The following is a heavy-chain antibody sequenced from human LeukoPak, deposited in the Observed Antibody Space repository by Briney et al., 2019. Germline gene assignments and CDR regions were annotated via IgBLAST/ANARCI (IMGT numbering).Heavy chain of an antibody. CDR1: GFTLSNYD. J-gene: IGHJ3*01. D-gene: IGHD3-16*01. Sequence: QPGGSLRLSCAASGFTLSNYDMHWVRQDTGKGLEWVSAIGTAGDTYYAGSVKGRFTISRGNAKSSLILQMNSLRDGDTAVYYCARRVMGAYDVWGRGTKVAVSS. CDR2: IGTAGDT. CDR3: ARRVMGAYDV. V-gene: IGHV3-13*04.